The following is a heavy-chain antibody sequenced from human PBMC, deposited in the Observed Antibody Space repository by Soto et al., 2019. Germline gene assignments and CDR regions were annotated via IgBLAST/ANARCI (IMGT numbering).Heavy chain of an antibody. CDR3: TADLPDWGAYAFDY. D-gene: IGHD3-16*01. J-gene: IGHJ4*02. Sequence: EVQLAESGGDLVKPGGSLRLSCAASGFTFNAAWMNWVRQTPGKGLEWVGRSKSKVNGGTIDYAAPVKGRFTISRDDSKNTLYLEMNSLKTEDTAVYYCTADLPDWGAYAFDYWGQGTLVTVSS. V-gene: IGHV3-15*07. CDR1: GFTFNAAW. CDR2: SKSKVNGGTI.